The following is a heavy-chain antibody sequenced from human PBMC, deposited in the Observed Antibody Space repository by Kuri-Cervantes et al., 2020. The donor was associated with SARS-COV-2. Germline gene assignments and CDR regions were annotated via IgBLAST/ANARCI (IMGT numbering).Heavy chain of an antibody. J-gene: IGHJ4*02. CDR1: GYTFTGYY. Sequence: ASVKVSCKASGYTFTGYYMHWVRQAPGQGLEWRGWINPNSGGTNYAQKFQGRVTMTRDTSISTAYMELSRLRSDDTAVYYCAFVVATMEDFDYWGQGTLVTVSS. CDR2: INPNSGGT. V-gene: IGHV1-2*02. CDR3: AFVVATMEDFDY. D-gene: IGHD5-12*01.